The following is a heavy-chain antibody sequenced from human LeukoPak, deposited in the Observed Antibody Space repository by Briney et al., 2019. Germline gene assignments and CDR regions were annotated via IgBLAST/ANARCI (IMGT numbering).Heavy chain of an antibody. CDR1: GFTFSDYS. D-gene: IGHD3-9*01. CDR2: IRYDGNNK. CDR3: AKCILTGYYKGYMDV. J-gene: IGHJ6*03. V-gene: IGHV3-30*02. Sequence: PGGSLRLSCAASGFTFSDYSMHWVRQAPGKGLNWVAFIRYDGNNKYYADSVKGRFTISRDNSKNMLYLEMNSLSTEDTAVYYCAKCILTGYYKGYMDVWGKGTTVTISS.